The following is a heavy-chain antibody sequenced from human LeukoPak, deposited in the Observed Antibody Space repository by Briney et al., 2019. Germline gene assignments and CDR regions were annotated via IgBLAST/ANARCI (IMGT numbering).Heavy chain of an antibody. D-gene: IGHD4-23*01. J-gene: IGHJ4*02. CDR2: INPKSGGT. CDR3: AREIGGNLHYDY. V-gene: IGHV1-2*04. CDR1: GYTFTDYF. Sequence: ASVKVSCKASGYTFTDYFIHWVRQAPGQGLEWMGWINPKSGGTNDAQNFQGWVTMTRDTSVRTAYMELSRLISDDTAVYYCAREIGGNLHYDYWGQGALVTVSS.